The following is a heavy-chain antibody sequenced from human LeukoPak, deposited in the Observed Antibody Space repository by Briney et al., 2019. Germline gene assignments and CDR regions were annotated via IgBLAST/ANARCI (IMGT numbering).Heavy chain of an antibody. CDR3: ARSKSYDSSGYYFDY. D-gene: IGHD3-22*01. CDR2: IRWDGGIK. CDR1: GFTFSSYG. V-gene: IGHV3-30*02. J-gene: IGHJ4*02. Sequence: GGSLRLSCAASGFTFSSYGMHWVRQAPGMGLEWVAFIRWDGGIKYYADSVKGRFTISRDTSKNTLHLQMNSLRAEDTAVYYCARSKSYDSSGYYFDYWAQGTLVTVSS.